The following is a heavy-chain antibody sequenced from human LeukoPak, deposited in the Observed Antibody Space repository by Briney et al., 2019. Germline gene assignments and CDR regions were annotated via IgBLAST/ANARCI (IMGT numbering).Heavy chain of an antibody. D-gene: IGHD3-9*01. J-gene: IGHJ4*02. V-gene: IGHV3-23*01. CDR2: ISGSGYSI. CDR1: GFTFSFYA. Sequence: GGSLRLSCAASGFTFSFYAMSWARQAPGKGLEWVSTISGSGYSIYYADSVKGRFTISRDNSKNTLYLQMNSLRAEDTAVYYCAKDVKRHYDILTGYYYDYWGQGSLVTVSS. CDR3: AKDVKRHYDILTGYYYDY.